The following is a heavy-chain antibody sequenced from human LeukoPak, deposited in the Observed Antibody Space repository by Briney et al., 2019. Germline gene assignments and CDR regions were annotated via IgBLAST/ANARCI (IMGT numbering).Heavy chain of an antibody. V-gene: IGHV4-34*01. CDR3: ARGVDYGHYRRWWPRFDY. J-gene: IGHJ4*02. D-gene: IGHD4-17*01. CDR1: AGSFSGYY. CDR2: INHSGST. Sequence: PWETLSLTCAVYAGSFSGYYWSWIRQPPGKGLEWIGEINHSGSTNYNPSLKSRVTISVDTSKNQFSLKLSSVTAADTAVYYCARGVDYGHYRRWWPRFDYWGQGTLVTVSS.